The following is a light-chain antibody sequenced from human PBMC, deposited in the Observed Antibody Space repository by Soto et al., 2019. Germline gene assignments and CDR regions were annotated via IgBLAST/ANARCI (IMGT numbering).Light chain of an antibody. CDR1: SSNIGAAYD. CDR3: QSYDSSLSGWA. Sequence: QSVLTQPPSVSGAPGQTVTISCTRSSSNIGAAYDVHWYQHLPGTAPKLLIYGNNNRPSGVPDRFSGSNSGTSASLAITGLQAEDEADYYCQSYDSSLSGWAFGGGTKLTVL. V-gene: IGLV1-40*01. J-gene: IGLJ3*02. CDR2: GNN.